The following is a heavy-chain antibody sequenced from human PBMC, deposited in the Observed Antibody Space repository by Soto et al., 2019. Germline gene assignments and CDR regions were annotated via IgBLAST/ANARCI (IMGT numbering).Heavy chain of an antibody. Sequence: SETLSLTCTVSGGSISSYYWSWIRPPPGKGLEWIGYIYYSGSTNYNPSLKSRVTISVDTSKNQFSLKLSSVTSADTAVYYCARQTRPYYYGMDVWGQGTTVTVSS. CDR2: IYYSGST. CDR3: ARQTRPYYYGMDV. V-gene: IGHV4-59*08. J-gene: IGHJ6*02. D-gene: IGHD6-25*01. CDR1: GGSISSYY.